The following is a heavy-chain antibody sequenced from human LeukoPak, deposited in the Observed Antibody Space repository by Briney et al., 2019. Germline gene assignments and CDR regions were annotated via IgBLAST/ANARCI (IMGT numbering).Heavy chain of an antibody. CDR1: GYTFTSYA. CDR3: ATRGSSTSGPGWNFDY. CDR2: INTNTGNP. V-gene: IGHV7-4-1*02. D-gene: IGHD6-6*01. J-gene: IGHJ4*02. Sequence: ASVKVSCKASGYTFTSYAMNWVRQAPGQGLEWMGWINTNTGNPTYAQGFTGRFVFSLDTSVSTAYLQISSLKAEDTAVYYCATRGSSTSGPGWNFDYWGQGTLVTVSS.